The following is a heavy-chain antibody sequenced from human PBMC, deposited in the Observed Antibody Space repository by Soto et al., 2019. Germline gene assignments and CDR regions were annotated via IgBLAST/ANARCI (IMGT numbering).Heavy chain of an antibody. CDR2: IWYDGSNK. D-gene: IGHD3-16*01. V-gene: IGHV3-33*01. CDR1: GFTFSSYG. J-gene: IGHJ4*02. Sequence: QVQLVESGGGVVQPGRSLRLSCAASGFTFSSYGMHWVRQAPGKGLEWVAVIWYDGSNKYYADSVKGRFTISRDNSKNPLYLQRNSLRAEDTDVYYCAGDGGWLQPSYFESWGQGSLVSVSS. CDR3: AGDGGWLQPSYFES.